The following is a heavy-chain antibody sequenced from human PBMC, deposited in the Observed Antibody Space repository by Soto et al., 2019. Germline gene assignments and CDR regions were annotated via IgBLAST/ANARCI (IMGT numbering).Heavy chain of an antibody. Sequence: GASVKVSCKASGGTFSSYTISWVRQAPGQGLEWMGRIIPILGIANYAQKFQGRVTITADKSTSTAYMELSSLRSEDTAVYYCARGLQPGGAGPHVLSSIISAGREGRDYYYYMDVWGKGTTVTVSS. CDR2: IIPILGIA. D-gene: IGHD4-4*01. CDR3: ARGLQPGGAGPHVLSSIISAGREGRDYYYYMDV. J-gene: IGHJ6*03. CDR1: GGTFSSYT. V-gene: IGHV1-69*02.